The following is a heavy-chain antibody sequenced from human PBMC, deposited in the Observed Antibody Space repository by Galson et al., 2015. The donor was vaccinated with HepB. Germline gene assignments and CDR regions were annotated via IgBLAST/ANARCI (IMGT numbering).Heavy chain of an antibody. Sequence: LRLSCAASGFTFSSYWMSWVRQAPGKGLEWVANIKQDGSEKYYVDSVKGRFTISRDNAKNSLYLQMNSLRAEDTAVYYCARDLQFRGPYQLLLGYLDYWGQGTLVTVSS. V-gene: IGHV3-7*03. CDR1: GFTFSSYW. CDR2: IKQDGSEK. J-gene: IGHJ4*02. D-gene: IGHD2-2*01. CDR3: ARDLQFRGPYQLLLGYLDY.